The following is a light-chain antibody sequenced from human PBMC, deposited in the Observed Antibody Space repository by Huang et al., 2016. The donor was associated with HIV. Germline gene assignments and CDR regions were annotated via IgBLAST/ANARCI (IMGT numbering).Light chain of an antibody. CDR2: GAS. Sequence: EVVMTQSPTTLSVSPGESATLSCRTSQYISTNLAWYQQKPGQAPRRLIYGASTRATGIPARFSGSGSGTEFTLTIGSLQSEDFALYYCQQYNNWPPGSFGPGTKVDIK. V-gene: IGKV3-15*01. CDR1: QYISTN. CDR3: QQYNNWPPGS. J-gene: IGKJ3*01.